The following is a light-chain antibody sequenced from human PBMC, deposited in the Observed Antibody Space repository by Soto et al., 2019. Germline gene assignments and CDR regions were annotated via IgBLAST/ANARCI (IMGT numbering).Light chain of an antibody. Sequence: EIVLTQSPGTLSLSPGERATLSCRASQSINSRYLAWYQQKPGQAPRLLIYGASSRATGIPDRFSGSGSGTHFTLTISRLEPEDFAVYYCQQFGSSPGFTFGPGTKVGIK. CDR2: GAS. CDR3: QQFGSSPGFT. V-gene: IGKV3-20*01. J-gene: IGKJ3*01. CDR1: QSINSRY.